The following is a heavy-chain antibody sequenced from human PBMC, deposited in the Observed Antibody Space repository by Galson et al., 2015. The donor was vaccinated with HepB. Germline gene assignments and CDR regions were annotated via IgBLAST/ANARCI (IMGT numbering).Heavy chain of an antibody. CDR3: ARYLLLWFGEAREDAFDI. V-gene: IGHV1-8*01. CDR1: GCTFTSYD. J-gene: IGHJ3*02. Sequence: SVKVSCKASGCTFTSYDINWVRQATGQGLEWMGLMNPNSGNTGYAQKFQGRVTITRDTSASTAYMELSSLRSEDTAVYYCARYLLLWFGEAREDAFDIWGQGTMVTVSS. CDR2: MNPNSGNT. D-gene: IGHD3-10*01.